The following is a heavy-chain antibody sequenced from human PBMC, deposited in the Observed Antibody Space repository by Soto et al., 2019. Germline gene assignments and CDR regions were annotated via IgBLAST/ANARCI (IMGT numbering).Heavy chain of an antibody. CDR1: VFTFSTYS. CDR2: ISGSGNYT. CDR3: AREGINNYNEYYFDL. D-gene: IGHD4-4*01. J-gene: IGHJ4*02. Sequence: LRLSFAASVFTFSTYSMNWVRQAPGKGLEWVSSISGSGNYTHYADFLRGRFTISRDNAKTSLYLQMNSLRAEDTAVYYCAREGINNYNEYYFDLWGQGTVVTVS. V-gene: IGHV3-21*01.